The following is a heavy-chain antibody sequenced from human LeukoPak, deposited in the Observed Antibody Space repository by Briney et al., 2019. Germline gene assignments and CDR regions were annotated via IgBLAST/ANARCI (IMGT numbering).Heavy chain of an antibody. V-gene: IGHV3-74*01. CDR3: TQTGGPNAIHPHN. D-gene: IGHD2-8*01. J-gene: IGHJ4*02. CDR1: GFAFSSYW. CDR2: INSDGSST. Sequence: GGSLRLSCAASGFAFSSYWMHWVRQAPGKGLVWVSLINSDGSSTSYADSVKGRFTISRDNSKNTLFLRMNSLRADDTAVYYCTQTGGPNAIHPHNWGQGTLVTVSS.